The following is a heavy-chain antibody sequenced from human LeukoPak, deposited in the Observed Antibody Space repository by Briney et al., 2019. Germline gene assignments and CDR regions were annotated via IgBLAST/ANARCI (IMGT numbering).Heavy chain of an antibody. D-gene: IGHD4-17*01. CDR1: GGSFSGYY. J-gene: IGHJ4*02. CDR2: INHSGST. Sequence: SETLSLTCAVYGGSFSGYYWSWIRQPPGKGLEWIGEINHSGSTNYNPSLKSRVTISVDTSKNQFSLKLSSVTAADTAVYYCARGEGDYGRYFDYWGQGTLVTVSS. V-gene: IGHV4-34*01. CDR3: ARGEGDYGRYFDY.